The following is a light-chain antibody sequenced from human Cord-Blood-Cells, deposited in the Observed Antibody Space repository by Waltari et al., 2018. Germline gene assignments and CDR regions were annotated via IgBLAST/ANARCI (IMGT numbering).Light chain of an antibody. V-gene: IGKV1-39*01. Sequence: DIQMTQSPSSLSASVGDRVTITCRASQSISSYFNWYQQKPGKPPKLLIYAAASLQSGVPSRFSGSGSGTDFTLTISSLQPEDFATYYCQQSYSTPITFGQGTRLEIK. CDR3: QQSYSTPIT. CDR1: QSISSY. CDR2: AAA. J-gene: IGKJ5*01.